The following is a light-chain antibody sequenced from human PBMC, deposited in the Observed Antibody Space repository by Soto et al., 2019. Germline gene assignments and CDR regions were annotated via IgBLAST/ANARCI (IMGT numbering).Light chain of an antibody. CDR2: AAS. V-gene: IGKV1-39*01. CDR1: QSISSY. Sequence: DIHMTHSASSRSSCGVERVTITCRASQSISSYLNWYQQKPGKAPKLLIYAASSLQSGVPSRFSGSGSGTDFTLTISSLQPEDFATYYCQQSYSTPRTFGQGTKVDIK. CDR3: QQSYSTPRT. J-gene: IGKJ1*01.